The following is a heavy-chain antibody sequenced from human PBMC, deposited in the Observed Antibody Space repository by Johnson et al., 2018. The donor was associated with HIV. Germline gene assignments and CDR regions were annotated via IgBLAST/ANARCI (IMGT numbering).Heavy chain of an antibody. CDR3: ARDQVVEMATIIGDDAFDI. J-gene: IGHJ3*02. D-gene: IGHD5-24*01. V-gene: IGHV3-7*01. Sequence: VQLVESGGGLVQPGGSLKLSCAASRSSFSTYWMAWVRQAPGKRLEWLTNIRQDGNEINYAASVKGRFTISRDNSKNTLYLQMNSLRAEDTAVYYCARDQVVEMATIIGDDAFDIWGQGTMVTVSS. CDR1: RSSFSTYW. CDR2: IRQDGNEI.